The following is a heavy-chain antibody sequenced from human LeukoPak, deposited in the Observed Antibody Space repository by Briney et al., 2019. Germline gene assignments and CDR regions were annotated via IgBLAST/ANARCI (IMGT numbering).Heavy chain of an antibody. Sequence: PSETLSLTCSVSGGSISLSYYYWGWIRQPPGKALEWIGSVYYSGTTSYNPSLKSRVTISVDTSKNQFSLKLSSVTAADTAVYYCARAASYYDSSERPHYFDYWGQGTLVTVSS. V-gene: IGHV4-39*07. D-gene: IGHD3-22*01. CDR1: GGSISLSYYY. CDR3: ARAASYYDSSERPHYFDY. CDR2: VYYSGTT. J-gene: IGHJ4*02.